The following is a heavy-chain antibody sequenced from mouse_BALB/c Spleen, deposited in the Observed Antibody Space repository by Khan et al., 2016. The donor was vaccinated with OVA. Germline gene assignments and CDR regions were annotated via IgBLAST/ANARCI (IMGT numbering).Heavy chain of an antibody. CDR1: GYTFTSYT. Sequence: QVQLQQSGAELARPGASVKMSCKASGYTFTSYTMHWVKQRPGQGLEWIGFINPSNGYTNYNQKFKDKATLTADKSSTTVYMQLRSLTSDDSAVYNCVRDGAYHRNDGWFAYWGQGTLVTVAA. D-gene: IGHD2-14*01. V-gene: IGHV1-4*01. CDR3: VRDGAYHRNDGWFAY. CDR2: INPSNGYT. J-gene: IGHJ3*01.